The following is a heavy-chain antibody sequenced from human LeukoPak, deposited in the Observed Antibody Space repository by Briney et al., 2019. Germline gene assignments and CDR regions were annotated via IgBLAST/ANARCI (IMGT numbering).Heavy chain of an antibody. Sequence: PGGSLRLSCAASGFGFRSFWMSWVRQAPGKGLEWVASIKEDGSDKYYVESVKGRFTISRENARNSLYLQMNSLRAEDTAVYYCARVLWFGGIYYFDYWGQGTLVTVSS. V-gene: IGHV3-7*04. J-gene: IGHJ4*02. CDR1: GFGFRSFW. D-gene: IGHD3-10*01. CDR2: IKEDGSDK. CDR3: ARVLWFGGIYYFDY.